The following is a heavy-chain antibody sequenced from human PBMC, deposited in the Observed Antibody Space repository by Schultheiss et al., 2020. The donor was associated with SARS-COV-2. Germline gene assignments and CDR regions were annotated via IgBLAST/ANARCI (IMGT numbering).Heavy chain of an antibody. D-gene: IGHD4-17*01. CDR3: ARDKGPWTTAADY. Sequence: GESLKISCAASGFTFSSYAMSWVRQAPGKGLEWVSVISGSGGSTYYADSVKGRFTISRDNSKNTLYLQMNSLRAEDTAVYYCARDKGPWTTAADYWGQGTLVTVSS. CDR1: GFTFSSYA. J-gene: IGHJ4*02. CDR2: ISGSGGST. V-gene: IGHV3-23*01.